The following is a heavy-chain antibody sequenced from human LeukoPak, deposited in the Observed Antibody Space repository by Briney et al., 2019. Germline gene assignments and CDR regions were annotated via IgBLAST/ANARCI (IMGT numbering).Heavy chain of an antibody. Sequence: GGSLRLSCAASGFTVSSNYKSWVRQAPGKGLEWVSVIYSGGSTYYADSVKGRFTISRDNSKNTLYLQMNSLRSEDTAVYYCARANVAVAGTLFENWGQGTLVTVSS. D-gene: IGHD6-19*01. CDR2: IYSGGST. CDR1: GFTVSSNY. CDR3: ARANVAVAGTLFEN. V-gene: IGHV3-53*01. J-gene: IGHJ4*02.